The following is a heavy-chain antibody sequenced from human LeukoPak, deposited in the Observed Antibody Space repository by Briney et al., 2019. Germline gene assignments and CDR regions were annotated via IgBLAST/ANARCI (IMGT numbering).Heavy chain of an antibody. Sequence: RGSLRLSCAASGFTFNYFAMTWVRQAPGKGLEWVSIMSVSGADTYYADSVKGRFTISRDNAKNSLYLQMNSLRAEDTAVYYWARVTVTTLVDYWGQGTLVTVSS. CDR3: ARVTVTTLVDY. CDR1: GFTFNYFA. CDR2: MSVSGADT. D-gene: IGHD4-17*01. J-gene: IGHJ4*02. V-gene: IGHV3-21*01.